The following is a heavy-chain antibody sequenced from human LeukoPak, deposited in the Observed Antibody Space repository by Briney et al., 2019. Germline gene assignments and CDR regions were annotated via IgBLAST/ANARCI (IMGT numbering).Heavy chain of an antibody. CDR2: IYYSGST. V-gene: IGHV4-59*01. CDR1: GGSISIYY. J-gene: IGHJ4*02. D-gene: IGHD3-22*01. Sequence: PSETLSLTCTVSGGSISIYYWSWIRQPPGKGLEWIGYIYYSGSTNYNPSLKSRVTISVDTSKNQFSLKLSSVTAADTAVYYCAREAGAYSSGYYPAFDYWGQGTLVTVSS. CDR3: AREAGAYSSGYYPAFDY.